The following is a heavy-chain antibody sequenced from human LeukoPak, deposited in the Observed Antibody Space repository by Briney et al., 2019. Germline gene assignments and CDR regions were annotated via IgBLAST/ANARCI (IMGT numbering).Heavy chain of an antibody. Sequence: SETLSLTCSVSGDSIGSYYWTWIRQSPGKGLEWIGYIYYSGSTNYNPSLKSRVTISVDTSKNQFSLKLSSVTAADTAVYYCARDPKYYYDSSGYYYQDAFDIWGQGTMVTVSS. D-gene: IGHD3-22*01. V-gene: IGHV4-59*01. CDR1: GDSIGSYY. J-gene: IGHJ3*02. CDR2: IYYSGST. CDR3: ARDPKYYYDSSGYYYQDAFDI.